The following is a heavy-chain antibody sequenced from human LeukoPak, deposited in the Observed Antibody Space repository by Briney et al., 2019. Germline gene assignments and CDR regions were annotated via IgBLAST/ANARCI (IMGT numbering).Heavy chain of an antibody. J-gene: IGHJ4*02. D-gene: IGHD1-1*01. CDR1: GFTFSSYA. Sequence: GGSLRLSCAASGFTFSSYAMSWVRQAPGKGLAWVSTISGGSGSTYCADSVKGRFTISRDNSKNTLYLQMNSLRDEDTAVYYCAKAGTGTNMIFDYWGQGTLVTVSS. CDR2: ISGGSGST. CDR3: AKAGTGTNMIFDY. V-gene: IGHV3-23*01.